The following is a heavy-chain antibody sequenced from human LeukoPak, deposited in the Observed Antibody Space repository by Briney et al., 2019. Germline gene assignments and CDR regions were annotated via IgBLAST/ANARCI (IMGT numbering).Heavy chain of an antibody. V-gene: IGHV1-2*02. D-gene: IGHD2-15*01. CDR2: INPNSGGT. Sequence: ASVKVSCKASGYTFTGYYMHWVRQAPGQGLEWMGWINPNSGGTNYAQKFQGRVTMTRDTSISTAYMELSRLRSDDTAVYYCARQSCSGGSCYWGWFDPWGQGTRVTVSS. CDR3: ARQSCSGGSCYWGWFDP. CDR1: GYTFTGYY. J-gene: IGHJ5*02.